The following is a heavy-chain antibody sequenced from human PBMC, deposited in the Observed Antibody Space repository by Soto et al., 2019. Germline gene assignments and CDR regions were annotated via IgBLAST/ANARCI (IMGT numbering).Heavy chain of an antibody. V-gene: IGHV3-23*01. CDR2: ISGSGGST. Sequence: EVQLLESGGGLVQPGGSLRLSCAASGFTFSSYAMSWVRQAPGKGLEWVSAISGSGGSTYYADSVKGRFAIPRDNSKNTLYLQMNSLRAEDTAVYYCAKDPLAYCGGDCYPTPITGAFDIWGQGTMVTVSS. CDR1: GFTFSSYA. D-gene: IGHD2-21*02. J-gene: IGHJ3*02. CDR3: AKDPLAYCGGDCYPTPITGAFDI.